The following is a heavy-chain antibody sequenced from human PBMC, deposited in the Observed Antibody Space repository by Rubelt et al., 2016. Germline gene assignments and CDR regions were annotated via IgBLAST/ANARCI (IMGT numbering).Heavy chain of an antibody. J-gene: IGHJ4*02. Sequence: QLQLQESGPGLVKPSETLSLTCTVSGGSISSSSYYWGWIRQPPGKGLEWIGEINHGGSTNYNPSLKSRVTISIDTSRNQFSVNLPPVTAGDTAVYYCARHEYGSETSCYDIWGQGSLVTVSS. CDR2: INHGGST. CDR3: ARHEYGSETSCYDI. V-gene: IGHV4-39*01. CDR1: GGSISSSSYY. D-gene: IGHD2-2*01.